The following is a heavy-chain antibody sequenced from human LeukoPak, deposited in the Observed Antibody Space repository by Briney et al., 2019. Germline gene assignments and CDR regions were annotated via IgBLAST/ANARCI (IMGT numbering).Heavy chain of an antibody. CDR2: ISAYNGNT. CDR1: GYTFTSYG. Sequence: ASVKVSCKASGYTFTSYGISWVRQAPGQGLEWMGWISAYNGNTNYAQKLQGRVTMTTDTSTSTAYMELRSLRSDDTAVYYCARAVYDFWSGYYYYYYYMDVWGKGTTVTVSS. D-gene: IGHD3-3*01. J-gene: IGHJ6*03. V-gene: IGHV1-18*01. CDR3: ARAVYDFWSGYYYYYYYMDV.